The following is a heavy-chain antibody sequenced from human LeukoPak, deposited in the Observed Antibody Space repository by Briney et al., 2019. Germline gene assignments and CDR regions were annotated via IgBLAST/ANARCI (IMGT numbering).Heavy chain of an antibody. V-gene: IGHV1-18*01. CDR3: ARAASSGYYGWFDP. Sequence: ASVKVSCKASGYTFTSYGISWVRQAPGQGLEWMGWISAYNVNTNYAQKLQGRVTMTTDTSTSTAYMELRSLRSDDTAVYYCARAASSGYYGWFDPWGQGTLVTVSS. J-gene: IGHJ5*02. CDR1: GYTFTSYG. CDR2: ISAYNVNT. D-gene: IGHD3-22*01.